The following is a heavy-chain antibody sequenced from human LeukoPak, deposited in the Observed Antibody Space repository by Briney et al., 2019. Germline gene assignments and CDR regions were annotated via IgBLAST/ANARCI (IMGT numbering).Heavy chain of an antibody. CDR2: IYNTGST. Sequence: PSETLSLTCTVSGGSISSHYWSWLRQSAVKGLEWIGRIYNTGSTNYNPSLKSRVTMSIDTSKNQFSLKLSSVTAADTAVYYCARGLAGGRFLEWLSGSEDYYYYMDVWGKGTTVTVSS. CDR3: ARGLAGGRFLEWLSGSEDYYYYMDV. CDR1: GGSISSHY. V-gene: IGHV4-4*07. J-gene: IGHJ6*03. D-gene: IGHD3-3*01.